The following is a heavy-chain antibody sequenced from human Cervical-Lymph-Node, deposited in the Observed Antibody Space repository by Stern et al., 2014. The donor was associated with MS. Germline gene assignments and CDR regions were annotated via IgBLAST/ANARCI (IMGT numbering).Heavy chain of an antibody. J-gene: IGHJ4*02. CDR2: ISGSGGST. CDR3: AKGAAAGPNRIDY. Sequence: EVHLVESGGGLVQPGGSLRLSCAASGFAFSTYAMTWVRQAPGKGLEWVSAISGSGGSTYYADSVKGRFTISRDNSKNTLNLQMNSLRAEDTAVYYCAKGAAAGPNRIDYWGQGTLVTVSS. D-gene: IGHD6-13*01. CDR1: GFAFSTYA. V-gene: IGHV3-23*04.